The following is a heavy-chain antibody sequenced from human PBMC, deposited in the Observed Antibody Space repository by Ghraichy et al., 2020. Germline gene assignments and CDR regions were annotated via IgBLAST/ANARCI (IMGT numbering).Heavy chain of an antibody. V-gene: IGHV4-39*01. D-gene: IGHD3-16*01. CDR1: GDSISSSSYY. CDR3: ARRLTWGRIDY. CDR2: IYYSGRT. J-gene: IGHJ4*02. Sequence: SETLSLTCTVSGDSISSSSYYWGWIRQPPGKGLEWIGSIYYSGRTYYNSSLKSRVTISVDTSKNQFSLKLSSVTAADTAVYYCARRLTWGRIDYWGQGTLVTVSS.